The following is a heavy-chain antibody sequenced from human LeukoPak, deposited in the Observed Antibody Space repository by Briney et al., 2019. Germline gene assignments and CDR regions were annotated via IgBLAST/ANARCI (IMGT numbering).Heavy chain of an antibody. V-gene: IGHV3-15*01. CDR3: TTRYYYGSGSDY. CDR2: IKSKTDGGTT. D-gene: IGHD3-10*01. CDR1: GFTFSSYA. J-gene: IGHJ4*02. Sequence: GGSLRLSCAASGFTFSSYAMSWVRQAPGKGLEWVGRIKSKTDGGTTDYAAPVKGRFTISRDDSKNTLYLQMNSLKTEDTAVYYCTTRYYYGSGSDYWGQGTLVTVSS.